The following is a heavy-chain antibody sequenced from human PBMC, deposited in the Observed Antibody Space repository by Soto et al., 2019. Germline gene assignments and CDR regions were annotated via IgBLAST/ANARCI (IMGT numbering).Heavy chain of an antibody. D-gene: IGHD6-13*01. Sequence: SQTLSLTCAISGDSVSSNSAVWNWIRQSPSRGLEWLGRTYYRSKWYNDYTVSVKSRITINPDTSKNQFSLQLSSVTVADTAVYYCARDFKRYSSPPGPLEYWGLGTLVTVSS. CDR3: ARDFKRYSSPPGPLEY. CDR1: GDSVSSNSAV. V-gene: IGHV6-1*01. J-gene: IGHJ4*02. CDR2: TYYRSKWYN.